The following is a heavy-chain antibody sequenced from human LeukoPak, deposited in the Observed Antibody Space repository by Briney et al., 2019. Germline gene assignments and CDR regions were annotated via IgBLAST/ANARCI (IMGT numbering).Heavy chain of an antibody. CDR1: GGSISIYY. CDR2: IYTSGST. J-gene: IGHJ3*02. D-gene: IGHD6-13*01. V-gene: IGHV4-4*07. Sequence: SETLSLTCTVSGGSISIYYWSWIRQPAGKGLEWIGRIYTSGSTNYNPSLKSRVTMSVDTSKNQFSLKLSSVTAADTAVYYCARARAAAGTKSAFDIWGQGTMVTVSS. CDR3: ARARAAAGTKSAFDI.